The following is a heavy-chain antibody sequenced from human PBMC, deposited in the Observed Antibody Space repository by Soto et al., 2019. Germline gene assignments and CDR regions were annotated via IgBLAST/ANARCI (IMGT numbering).Heavy chain of an antibody. V-gene: IGHV3-11*01. J-gene: IGHJ6*02. CDR1: GFTFSDYY. D-gene: IGHD3-22*01. CDR2: ISSSGSTI. Sequence: RLSCAASGFTFSDYYMSWIRQAPGKGLEWVSYISSSGSTIYYADSVKGRFTFSRDNAKNSLYLQMNSLRAEDTAVYYCSRVAHYYDSSGSHYYYGMDVWGQGTTVTVSS. CDR3: SRVAHYYDSSGSHYYYGMDV.